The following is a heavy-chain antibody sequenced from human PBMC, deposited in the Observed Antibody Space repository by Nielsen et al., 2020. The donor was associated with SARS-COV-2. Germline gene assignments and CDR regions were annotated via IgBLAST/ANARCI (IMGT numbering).Heavy chain of an antibody. J-gene: IGHJ6*03. V-gene: IGHV6-1*01. CDR3: ARARGAYGDYYYYYYTDV. CDR1: GDNVSSNSAA. CDR2: TYYRSKWYN. Sequence: SQTLSLTCAISGDNVSSNSAAWNWIRQSPSRGLEWLGRTYYRSKWYNDYAVSVKSRITINPDTSKNQFSLHLNSVTPEDTAVYYCARARGAYGDYYYYYYTDVWGKGTTVTVSS. D-gene: IGHD4-17*01.